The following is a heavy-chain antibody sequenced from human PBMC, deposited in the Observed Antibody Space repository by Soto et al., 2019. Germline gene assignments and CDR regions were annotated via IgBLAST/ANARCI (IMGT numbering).Heavy chain of an antibody. CDR3: VRRYTSGWYDWFDP. V-gene: IGHV4-59*08. J-gene: IGHJ5*02. Sequence: QVQLQESGPGLVKPSETLSLTCTVSGPSISSYYWNWIRQPPGKGLEWIGYIYNRGSTNYNPSLKRRVPPXVXTXXNQFSLTLRSVTAADTGVYDCVRRYTSGWYDWFDPWGRGTLVTVSS. D-gene: IGHD6-19*01. CDR2: IYNRGST. CDR1: GPSISSYY.